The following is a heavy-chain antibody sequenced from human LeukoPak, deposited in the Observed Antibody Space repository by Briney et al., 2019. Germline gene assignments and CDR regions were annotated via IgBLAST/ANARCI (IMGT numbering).Heavy chain of an antibody. J-gene: IGHJ3*02. D-gene: IGHD3-22*01. CDR3: GRALDSSGYLDAFDI. Sequence: GGSLSLSCAASGLTFDVYGMRWARQAPGKGLEWVSGINWNGGSTGYADSVKGRFTISRDNPKNSLYLQMNSLRAEDTALYHCGRALDSSGYLDAFDIWGQGTMVTVSS. CDR2: INWNGGST. CDR1: GLTFDVYG. V-gene: IGHV3-20*01.